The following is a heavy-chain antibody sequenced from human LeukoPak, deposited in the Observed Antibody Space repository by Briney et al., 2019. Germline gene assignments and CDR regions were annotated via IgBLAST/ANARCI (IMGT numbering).Heavy chain of an antibody. D-gene: IGHD3-10*01. V-gene: IGHV1-2*02. J-gene: IGHJ4*02. CDR3: ARKQVRGVDPTPFDY. Sequence: ASVKVSCKASGYTFTGYYMHWVRQAPGQGLEWMGWINPNSGGTNYAQKFQGRVTMTRDTSISTAYMELSRLRSDDTAVYYCARKQVRGVDPTPFDYWGQGTLVTVSS. CDR1: GYTFTGYY. CDR2: INPNSGGT.